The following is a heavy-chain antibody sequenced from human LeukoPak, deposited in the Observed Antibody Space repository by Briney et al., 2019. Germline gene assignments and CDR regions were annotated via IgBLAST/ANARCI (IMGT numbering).Heavy chain of an antibody. Sequence: GGSLRLSCAASGFTFSGSAMHWVRQASGKGLEWVGRIRNKANSYATAYAASVKGRFTISRDDSKNTAYLQMNSLKTEDTAVYYCTRLAWGGPGTTDDYWSQGTLVTVSS. J-gene: IGHJ4*02. V-gene: IGHV3-73*01. D-gene: IGHD4-4*01. CDR3: TRLAWGGPGTTDDY. CDR1: GFTFSGSA. CDR2: IRNKANSYAT.